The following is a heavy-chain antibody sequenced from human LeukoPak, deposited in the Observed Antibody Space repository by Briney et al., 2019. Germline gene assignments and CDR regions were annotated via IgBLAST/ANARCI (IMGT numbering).Heavy chain of an antibody. CDR3: AKEEDYYGTPPLI. Sequence: GGSLRLSCAASGFTVSSNYMSWVRQAPGKGLEWVSVIYSGGSTYYADSVKGRFTISRDNSKNTLYLQMNSLRAEDTAVYYCAKEEDYYGTPPLIWGQGTLVTVSS. J-gene: IGHJ4*02. D-gene: IGHD3-10*01. V-gene: IGHV3-53*01. CDR1: GFTVSSNY. CDR2: IYSGGST.